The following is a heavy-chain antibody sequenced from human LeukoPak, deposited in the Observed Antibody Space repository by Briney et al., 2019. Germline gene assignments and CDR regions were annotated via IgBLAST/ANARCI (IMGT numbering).Heavy chain of an antibody. Sequence: ASVKVSCKASGYTFTSYDINWVRQATGQGLEWMGWMNPNSGNTGYAQKFQGRVTMTRNTSISTAYMELSSLRSEDTAVYYCAVYYYGSGSYKFDYWGQGTLVPVSS. CDR3: AVYYYGSGSYKFDY. CDR1: GYTFTSYD. V-gene: IGHV1-8*01. J-gene: IGHJ4*02. D-gene: IGHD3-10*01. CDR2: MNPNSGNT.